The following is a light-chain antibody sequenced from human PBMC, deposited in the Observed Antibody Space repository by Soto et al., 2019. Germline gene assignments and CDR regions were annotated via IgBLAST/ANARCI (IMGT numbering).Light chain of an antibody. V-gene: IGKV3-15*01. Sequence: EIVMTQSPATLSVSPGERATLSCRASQSVSSNLAWYQQKPGQAPRLLIYGASTRATGIPARFSGSGSGTEFTLTISSLQSEDYGTYYCQQYRGWPRTFGQGSKVEI. CDR2: GAS. J-gene: IGKJ1*01. CDR3: QQYRGWPRT. CDR1: QSVSSN.